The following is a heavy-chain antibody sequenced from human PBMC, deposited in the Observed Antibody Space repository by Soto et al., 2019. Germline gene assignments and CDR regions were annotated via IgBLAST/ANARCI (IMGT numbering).Heavy chain of an antibody. CDR1: GFTFSSYA. D-gene: IGHD5-12*01. J-gene: IGHJ6*02. CDR3: AKDNGYDPNYYYYYGMDV. V-gene: IGHV3-23*01. CDR2: ISGSGGST. Sequence: GGFLRLSCAASGFTFSSYAMSWVRQAPGKGLEWVSAISGSGGSTYYADSVKGRFTISRDNSKNTLYLQMNSLRAEDTAVYYCAKDNGYDPNYYYYYGMDVWGQGTTVTVSS.